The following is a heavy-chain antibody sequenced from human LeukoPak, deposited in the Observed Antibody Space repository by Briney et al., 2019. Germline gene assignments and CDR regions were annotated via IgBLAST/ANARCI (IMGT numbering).Heavy chain of an antibody. CDR2: IRQDGDTK. D-gene: IGHD6-13*01. CDR1: GFPFNSYW. CDR3: ARSLPYGTTWYGRSDF. J-gene: IGHJ4*02. V-gene: IGHV3-7*03. Sequence: GGSLRLSCAASGFPFNSYWMTWVRQAPGKGLEWVATIRQDGDTKYYVDSVKGRFTISRDNAMNSLYLQMNSLRAEDTAIYYCARSLPYGTTWYGRSDFWGQGTLVTVSS.